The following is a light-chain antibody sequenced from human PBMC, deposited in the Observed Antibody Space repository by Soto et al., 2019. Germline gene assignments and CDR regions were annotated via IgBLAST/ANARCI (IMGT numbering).Light chain of an antibody. CDR1: QSVSSK. V-gene: IGKV3-15*01. CDR3: QQLKNYPIT. J-gene: IGKJ5*01. CDR2: GAS. Sequence: EIVMTQSPATLSVSPGERATLSCRAIQSVSSKLAWYQQKPGQAPRLLIYGASTRATGIPARFSGSGSGTDFTLPISSLQPEDFAIYFCQQLKNYPITFGQGTRLEIK.